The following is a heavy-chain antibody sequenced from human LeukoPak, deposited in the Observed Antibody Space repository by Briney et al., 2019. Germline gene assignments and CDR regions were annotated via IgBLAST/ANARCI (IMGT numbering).Heavy chain of an antibody. CDR2: IRYDGSNK. D-gene: IGHD2-15*01. Sequence: PGGSLRLSCAASGFTFSSYGMHWVRQAPGKGLEWVAFIRYDGSNKYYADSVKVRFTISRDNSKNTLYLQMNSLRAEDTAVYYCAKDPHDCSGGSCYFGWYFDYWGQGTLVTVSS. V-gene: IGHV3-30*02. J-gene: IGHJ4*02. CDR1: GFTFSSYG. CDR3: AKDPHDCSGGSCYFGWYFDY.